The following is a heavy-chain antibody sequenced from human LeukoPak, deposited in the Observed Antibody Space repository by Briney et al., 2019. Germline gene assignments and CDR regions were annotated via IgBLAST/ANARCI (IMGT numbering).Heavy chain of an antibody. CDR2: ISGSGGST. J-gene: IGHJ3*02. Sequence: PGGSLRLSCAASGFTFSSYAMSWVRQAPGKGLEWVSAISGSGGSTYYADSVKGRFTISRDNSKNTLYLQMNSLRAEDTAVYYCAKDLRSGWYEVDAFDIWGQGTMVTVSS. V-gene: IGHV3-23*01. CDR3: AKDLRSGWYEVDAFDI. D-gene: IGHD6-19*01. CDR1: GFTFSSYA.